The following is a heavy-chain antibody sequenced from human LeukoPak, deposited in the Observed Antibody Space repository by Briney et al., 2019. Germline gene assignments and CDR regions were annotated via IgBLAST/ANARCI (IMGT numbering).Heavy chain of an antibody. J-gene: IGHJ3*02. Sequence: ASVKVSCKASGYTFTSYYMHWVRQAPGQGLEWMGIINPSGGSTSYTQKFQGRVTMTRDMSTSTVYMELSSLRSEDTAVYYCARARIVGARFGAFDIWGQGTMVTVSS. CDR2: INPSGGST. D-gene: IGHD1-26*01. CDR3: ARARIVGARFGAFDI. V-gene: IGHV1-46*01. CDR1: GYTFTSYY.